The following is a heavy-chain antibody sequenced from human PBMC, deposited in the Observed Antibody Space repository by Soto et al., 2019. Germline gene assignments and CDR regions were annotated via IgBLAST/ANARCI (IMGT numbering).Heavy chain of an antibody. CDR2: ISAYNGNT. Sequence: ASVKLSFKASGYTFTSDGISWLREAPRHGLEWMGWISAYNGNTKYAQKLQGRVTMTTDTSTSTAYMELRSLTSDDTAVYYCARGSWTYYYDSSGYFSPWGQGTLVTVSS. D-gene: IGHD3-22*01. V-gene: IGHV1-18*04. CDR3: ARGSWTYYYDSSGYFSP. CDR1: GYTFTSDG. J-gene: IGHJ5*02.